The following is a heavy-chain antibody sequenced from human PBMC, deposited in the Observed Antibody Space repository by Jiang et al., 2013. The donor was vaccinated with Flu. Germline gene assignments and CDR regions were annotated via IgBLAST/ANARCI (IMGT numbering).Heavy chain of an antibody. J-gene: IGHJ6*02. CDR2: INPNSGGT. CDR1: GYTFTGYY. V-gene: IGHV1-2*06. Sequence: SCKASGYTFTGYYMHWVRQAPGQGLEWMGRINPNSGGTNYAQKFQGRVTMTRDTSISTAYMELSRLRSDDTAVYYCARDSRASYYYGSGSYDYYGMDVWGQGTTVTVSS. D-gene: IGHD3-10*01. CDR3: ARDSRASYYYGSGSYDYYGMDV.